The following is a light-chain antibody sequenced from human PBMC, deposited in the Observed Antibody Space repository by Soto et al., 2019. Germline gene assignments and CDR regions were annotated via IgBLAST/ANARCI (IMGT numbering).Light chain of an antibody. CDR1: QDISNY. J-gene: IGKJ4*01. V-gene: IGKV1-33*01. CDR3: KQYDNLPVT. Sequence: DIQMTQSPSSLSSSVGDRVTITCQASQDISNYLNWYQQKPGKAPNLLIYHASNLQTGVPLRFSGSGSVTDFTFTISRLQTEDIAKYYCKQYDNLPVTFGGGTKVEIK. CDR2: HAS.